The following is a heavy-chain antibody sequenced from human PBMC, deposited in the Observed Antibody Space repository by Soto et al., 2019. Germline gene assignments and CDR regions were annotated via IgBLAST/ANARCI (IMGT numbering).Heavy chain of an antibody. V-gene: IGHV3-74*01. D-gene: IGHD5-18*01. J-gene: IGHJ4*02. CDR3: ARDLDSSGLGNFDC. CDR1: GFTFSTYW. CDR2: INNDGSNT. Sequence: EVQLVESGGGLVQPGGSLRVSCAASGFTFSTYWMHWVRQAPGKELVWVSRINNDGSNTKYADSVKGRLTISRDNAKNTLYLQMNRLRAEDTAVYYCARDLDSSGLGNFDCWGQGTLVTVSS.